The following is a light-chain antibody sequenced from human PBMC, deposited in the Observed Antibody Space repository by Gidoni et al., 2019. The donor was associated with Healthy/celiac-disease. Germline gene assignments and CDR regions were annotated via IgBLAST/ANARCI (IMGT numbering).Light chain of an antibody. CDR1: QSVSSY. CDR3: QQRSNWPPSIT. J-gene: IGKJ5*01. CDR2: DAS. V-gene: IGKV3-11*01. Sequence: EIVLTQSPATLSLSPGERATLSCRASQSVSSYLAWYQQKPGQAPRLLIYDASNSATGIPARFSGSGSGTDFTLTLSSLEPEDFAVYYCQQRSNWPPSITFGQGTRLEIK.